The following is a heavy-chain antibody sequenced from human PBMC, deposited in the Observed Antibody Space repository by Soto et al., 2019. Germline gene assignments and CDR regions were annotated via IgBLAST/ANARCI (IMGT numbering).Heavy chain of an antibody. D-gene: IGHD5-12*01. V-gene: IGHV1-18*04. Sequence: QVQLVQAGAEVKKHGATLKVTCKAYGHTFSNYAISWVRQAPGQGLEWMGRINAYNGDTNYAQKFQRRVTMTTDTSKSTAYMVLRSLTSDDTGVYFWRGVYRGYEAIGTWGYGTMFTVSS. CDR1: GHTFSNYA. CDR3: RGVYRGYEAIGT. J-gene: IGHJ5*01. CDR2: INAYNGDT.